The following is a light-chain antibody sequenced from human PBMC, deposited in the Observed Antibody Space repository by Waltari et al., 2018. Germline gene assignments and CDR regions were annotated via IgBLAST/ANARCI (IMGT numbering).Light chain of an antibody. CDR2: GAS. Sequence: EIVMTQSPATLSVSPGERATLSCRASQSVSSKLAWYQQKPGQAPRLLMYGASTRATGIPARFSGSGSGTEFTLTISSLQSEDFAVYYCQQYNNRWTFGQGTKVEIK. CDR1: QSVSSK. J-gene: IGKJ1*01. V-gene: IGKV3-15*01. CDR3: QQYNNRWT.